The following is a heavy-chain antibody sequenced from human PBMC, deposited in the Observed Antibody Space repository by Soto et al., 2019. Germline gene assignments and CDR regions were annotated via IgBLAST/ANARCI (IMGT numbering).Heavy chain of an antibody. J-gene: IGHJ6*02. CDR2: INNDGSST. D-gene: IGHD2-21*01. Sequence: EVQLVESGEGLVQPGGSLILSCAASGFTFSSYWMHWVRQAPGKGLVWVSRINNDGSSTSYADSVKGRFTISRDNAKSTLYLEMSSLRAEDTAVYYCARDPLLIGDTDYGLDVWGQGTTVTVSS. V-gene: IGHV3-74*01. CDR3: ARDPLLIGDTDYGLDV. CDR1: GFTFSSYW.